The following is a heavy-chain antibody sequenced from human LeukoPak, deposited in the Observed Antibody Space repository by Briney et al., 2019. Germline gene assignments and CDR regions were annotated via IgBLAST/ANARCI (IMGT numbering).Heavy chain of an antibody. CDR2: IYYSGSS. CDR1: GDSIGSTSYY. Sequence: SETLSLTCNVSGDSIGSTSYYWGWIRQPPGKGLEWIGTIYYSGSSYYNPSLKSRVTISVDTSKNQFSLNLTSVTAADTAVPYCARHSYDSSGYYYGSLDIWGQGTMVTVSS. D-gene: IGHD3-22*01. V-gene: IGHV4-39*01. CDR3: ARHSYDSSGYYYGSLDI. J-gene: IGHJ3*02.